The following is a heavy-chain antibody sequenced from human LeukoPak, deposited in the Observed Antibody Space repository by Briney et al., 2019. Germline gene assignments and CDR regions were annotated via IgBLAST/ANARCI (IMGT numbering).Heavy chain of an antibody. CDR2: IFPNSRT. J-gene: IGHJ4*02. V-gene: IGHV3-53*01. CDR1: GLTVTDNY. CDR3: ARTNTVYGDFDY. Sequence: GGSLRLSCAASGLTVTDNYFSWVRQAPGKGLEWGSVIFPNSRTYHADSVKGRFTISRDTSKNVSLLQMHSLRADDTALYHCARTNTVYGDFDYWGQGVLVTVSS. D-gene: IGHD5/OR15-5a*01.